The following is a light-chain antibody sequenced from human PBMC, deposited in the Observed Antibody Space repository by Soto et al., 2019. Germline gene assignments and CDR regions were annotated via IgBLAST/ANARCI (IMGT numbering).Light chain of an antibody. CDR1: QSALYSSTNKNY. Sequence: DIVMTQSPDSLAVSLGERATINCKYSQSALYSSTNKNYLAWYQQKPGQPPKLLIYWAYNRESGVPDRFSVIGSVTDLTLNIISLQAEDVAVYSCQNDTSPPHTFGQGTKLEIK. CDR3: QNDTSPPHT. V-gene: IGKV4-1*01. J-gene: IGKJ2*01. CDR2: WAY.